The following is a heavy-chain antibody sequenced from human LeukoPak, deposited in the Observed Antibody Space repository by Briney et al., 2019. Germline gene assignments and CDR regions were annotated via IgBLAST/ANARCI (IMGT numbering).Heavy chain of an antibody. CDR1: GGSISSPNYY. V-gene: IGHV4-39*01. J-gene: IGHJ5*02. D-gene: IGHD1-14*01. CDR3: VRHEHNPRFDP. Sequence: SETLSLTCTVSGGSISSPNYYWAWVRQPPGKGQEWIGSISYSVSAHYYPSLKSRVTISIDTSKNQFSLKLSSVTAADTAVYYCVRHEHNPRFDPWGQGTLVTVSS. CDR2: ISYSVSA.